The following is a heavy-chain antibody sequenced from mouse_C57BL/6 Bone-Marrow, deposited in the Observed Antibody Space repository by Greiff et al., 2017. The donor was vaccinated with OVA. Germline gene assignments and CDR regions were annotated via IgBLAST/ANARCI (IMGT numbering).Heavy chain of an antibody. J-gene: IGHJ2*01. CDR3: ARLDSSGYNFDY. Sequence: LQESGAELVKPGASVKISCKASGYAFSSYWMNWVKQRPGKGLEWIGQIYPGDGDTNYNGKFKGKATLTADKSSSTAYMQLSSLTSEDSAVYFCARLDSSGYNFDYWGQGTTLTVSS. CDR1: GYAFSSYW. V-gene: IGHV1-80*01. D-gene: IGHD3-2*02. CDR2: IYPGDGDT.